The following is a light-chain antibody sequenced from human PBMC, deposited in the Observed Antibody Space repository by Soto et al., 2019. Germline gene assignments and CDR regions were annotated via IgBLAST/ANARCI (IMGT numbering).Light chain of an antibody. Sequence: QSALPQPASLSGSPGQSITISCTGTSSDVGGYNYVSWYQQHPGKAPKLMIYEVSNRPSGVSNRFSGSKSGNTASLTISGLQAEDEADYYCSSYTSSSTLVFGTGTKVTVL. J-gene: IGLJ1*01. CDR3: SSYTSSSTLV. V-gene: IGLV2-14*01. CDR2: EVS. CDR1: SSDVGGYNY.